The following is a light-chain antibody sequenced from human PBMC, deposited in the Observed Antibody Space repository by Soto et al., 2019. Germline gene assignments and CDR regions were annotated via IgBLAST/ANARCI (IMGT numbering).Light chain of an antibody. CDR2: GNN. V-gene: IGLV1-40*01. J-gene: IGLJ3*02. CDR1: SSNIGAGYD. CDR3: QTWDTGIRV. Sequence: QSVLTQPPSVSGAPGQRVTISCTGSSSNIGAGYDVHWYQQLPGTAPKLLIHGNNNRPSGVPDRFSGSKSGTSASLAITGLQTEDEADYYCQTWDTGIRVFGGGTKLTVL.